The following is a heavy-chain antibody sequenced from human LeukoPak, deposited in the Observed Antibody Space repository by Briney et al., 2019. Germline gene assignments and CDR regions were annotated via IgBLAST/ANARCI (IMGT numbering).Heavy chain of an antibody. CDR3: VREARGYHYTYFDY. CDR2: VSSGFHA. J-gene: IGHJ4*02. V-gene: IGHV3-13*01. Sequence: GGSLRLSCTASGFTLGSHDMHWVHQSPGQGLEWVAAVSSGFHAFFADSVQGRFTVSREDARNSLYLQMNSLRAGDTAVYYCVREARGYHYTYFDYWGQGNLVTVCS. CDR1: GFTLGSHD. D-gene: IGHD5-18*01.